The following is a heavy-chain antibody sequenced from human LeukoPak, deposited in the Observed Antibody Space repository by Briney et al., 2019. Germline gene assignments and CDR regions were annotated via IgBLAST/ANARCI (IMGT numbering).Heavy chain of an antibody. CDR3: AKAPFPYYDILTGSSGAWFDP. Sequence: GRSLRLSCAASGFTFSSYGMHWVRQAPGKGLEWVAVISYDGSNKYYADSVKGRSTISRDNSKNTPYLQMNSLRAEDTAVYYCAKAPFPYYDILTGSSGAWFDPWGQGTLVTVSS. D-gene: IGHD3-9*01. CDR1: GFTFSSYG. CDR2: ISYDGSNK. J-gene: IGHJ5*02. V-gene: IGHV3-30*18.